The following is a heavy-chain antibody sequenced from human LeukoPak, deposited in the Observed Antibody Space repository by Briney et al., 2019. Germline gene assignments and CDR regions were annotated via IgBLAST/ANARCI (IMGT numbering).Heavy chain of an antibody. CDR3: ARDVAGGSSLDY. Sequence: SQTLSLTCTVSGGSISNGSYYWSWIRQPAGKGLEWIGRIYTSGGTNYNPSLKSRVTISVDTSKNQFSLKLSSVTAADTAVYYCARDVAGGSSLDYWGQGTLVTVSS. D-gene: IGHD1-26*01. J-gene: IGHJ4*02. CDR2: IYTSGGT. V-gene: IGHV4-61*02. CDR1: GGSISNGSYY.